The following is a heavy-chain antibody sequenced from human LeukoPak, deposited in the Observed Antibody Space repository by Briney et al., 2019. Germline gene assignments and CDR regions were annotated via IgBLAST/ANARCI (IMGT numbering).Heavy chain of an antibody. D-gene: IGHD6-13*01. CDR1: GFTVSSNY. CDR2: IYSGGST. J-gene: IGHJ4*02. Sequence: PGGSLRLSCAASGFTVSSNYMSWVRQAPGKGLEWVSVIYSGGSTYYADSVKGRFTISRDNSKNTLYLQMNSLRAEDTAVYYCTKEGSSWSYYFDYWGQGTLVTVSS. CDR3: TKEGSSWSYYFDY. V-gene: IGHV3-66*01.